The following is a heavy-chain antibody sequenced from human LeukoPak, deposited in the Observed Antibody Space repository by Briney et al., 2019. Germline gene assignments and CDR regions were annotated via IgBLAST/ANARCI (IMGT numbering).Heavy chain of an antibody. Sequence: KPSETLSLTCTVSGGSISSSSYYWGWIRQPPGKGLEWIGSIYYSGSTYYNPSLKSRVTMSVDTSKNQFSLKLSSVTAADTAVYYCARDRYSSSWYGDNWFDPWGQGTLVTVSS. V-gene: IGHV4-39*07. CDR3: ARDRYSSSWYGDNWFDP. CDR1: GGSISSSSYY. D-gene: IGHD6-13*01. CDR2: IYYSGST. J-gene: IGHJ5*02.